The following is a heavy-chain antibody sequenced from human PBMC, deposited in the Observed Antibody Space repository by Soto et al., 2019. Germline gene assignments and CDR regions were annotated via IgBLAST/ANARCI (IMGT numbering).Heavy chain of an antibody. CDR2: ISSSSSYI. J-gene: IGHJ4*02. V-gene: IGHV3-21*01. CDR1: GFTFSSYS. D-gene: IGHD3-22*01. CDR3: ASAEYYYDSSGWYS. Sequence: EVQLVESGGGLVKPGGSVRLSCAASGFTFSSYSMNWVRQAPGKGLEWVSSISSSSSYIYYADSVKGRFIISKDNAKNSLYLKMNSLRAEDTAVYYCASAEYYYDSSGWYSWGQGTLVTVSS.